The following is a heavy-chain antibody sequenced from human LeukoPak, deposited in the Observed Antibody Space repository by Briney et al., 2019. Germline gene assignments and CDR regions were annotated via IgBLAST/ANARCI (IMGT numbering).Heavy chain of an antibody. V-gene: IGHV3-11*04. D-gene: IGHD1-7*01. CDR3: ASSGHYWNYAVYYFDY. CDR1: GFTFSDYY. CDR2: ISSSGSTI. Sequence: GGSLRLSCAASGFTFSDYYMSWIRQAPGKGLEWVSYISSSGSTIYYADSVKGRFTISRDNAKNSLYLQMNGLRAEDTAVYYCASSGHYWNYAVYYFDYWGQGTLVTVSS. J-gene: IGHJ4*02.